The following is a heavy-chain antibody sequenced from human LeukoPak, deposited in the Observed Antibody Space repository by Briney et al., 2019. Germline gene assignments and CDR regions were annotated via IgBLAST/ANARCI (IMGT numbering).Heavy chain of an antibody. D-gene: IGHD1-26*01. Sequence: GGSLRLSCAASGFTFSSYSMNWVRQAPGKWLEWVSSISSSSSYIYYADSVKGRFTISRDNAKNSLYLQMNSLRAEDTAVYYCATNLYNPWELLPHYYFDYWGQGTLVTVSS. CDR3: ATNLYNPWELLPHYYFDY. CDR1: GFTFSSYS. J-gene: IGHJ4*02. CDR2: ISSSSSYI. V-gene: IGHV3-21*01.